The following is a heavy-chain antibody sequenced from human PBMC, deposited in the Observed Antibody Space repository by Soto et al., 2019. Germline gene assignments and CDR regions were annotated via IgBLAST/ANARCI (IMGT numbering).Heavy chain of an antibody. D-gene: IGHD2-15*01. CDR3: ASEYCSGGSCYYYGMDV. J-gene: IGHJ6*02. CDR2: IWYDGSNK. CDR1: GFTFSSYG. Sequence: QVQLVESGGGVVQPGRSLRLSCAASGFTFSSYGMHWVRQAPGKGLEWVAVIWYDGSNKYYADSVKGRFTISRENSKNTLYMQMKSLRAEDTAVYYCASEYCSGGSCYYYGMDVWGQGTTVTVSS. V-gene: IGHV3-33*01.